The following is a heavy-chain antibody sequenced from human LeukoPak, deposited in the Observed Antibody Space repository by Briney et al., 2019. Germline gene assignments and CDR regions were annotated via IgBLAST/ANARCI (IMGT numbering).Heavy chain of an antibody. D-gene: IGHD3-9*01. CDR3: ARRHDILTGYYLYYYYYMDV. V-gene: IGHV4-39*01. J-gene: IGHJ6*03. CDR1: GGSISSSSYY. Sequence: PSETLSLTCTVSGGSISSSSYYWGWIRQPPGKGLEWIGSIYYSGSTYYNPSLKSRVTISVDTSKNQFSLKLSSVTAADTAVYYCARRHDILTGYYLYYYYYMDVWGKGTTVTVSS. CDR2: IYYSGST.